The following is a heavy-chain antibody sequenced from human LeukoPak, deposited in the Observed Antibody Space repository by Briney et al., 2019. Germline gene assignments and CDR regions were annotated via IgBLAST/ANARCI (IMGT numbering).Heavy chain of an antibody. V-gene: IGHV4-30-4*01. CDR1: GGSISSGDYY. CDR3: ARDGSVAYGMDV. J-gene: IGHJ6*02. Sequence: SETLSLTCTVSGGSISSGDYYWSWVRQPPGNGLEWIGYIYYSGSTYYNPSLKGRVTISVDTSKNQFSLKLSSVTAADTAVYYCARDGSVAYGMDVWGQGTTVTVSS. D-gene: IGHD3-10*01. CDR2: IYYSGST.